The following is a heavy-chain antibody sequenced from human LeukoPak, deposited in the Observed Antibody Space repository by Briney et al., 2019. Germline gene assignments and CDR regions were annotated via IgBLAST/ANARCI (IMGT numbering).Heavy chain of an antibody. Sequence: SETLSLTCTVSGGSISSSSYYWSWIRQRPGTGLEWIGEIDHSGSTNYNPSLKSRVTISVDTSKNQFSLKLSSVTAADTAVYYCARGRGLNNWNWGGYWGQGTLVTVSS. CDR1: GGSISSSSYY. V-gene: IGHV4-39*07. CDR2: IDHSGST. J-gene: IGHJ4*02. CDR3: ARGRGLNNWNWGGY. D-gene: IGHD1-7*01.